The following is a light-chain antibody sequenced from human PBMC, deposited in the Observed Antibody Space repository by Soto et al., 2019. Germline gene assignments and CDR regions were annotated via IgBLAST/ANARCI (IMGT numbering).Light chain of an antibody. Sequence: QSVLTQPPSTSGTPGQRVTISCSGSSSNIGSNTVNWYQQLPGTAPKLLIYRNNQRPSGFPDRFSGSKSGTSASLAISGLQSEDEADYYCAAWDGSLKGYVFATGTKVTVL. J-gene: IGLJ1*01. CDR1: SSNIGSNT. V-gene: IGLV1-44*01. CDR3: AAWDGSLKGYV. CDR2: RNN.